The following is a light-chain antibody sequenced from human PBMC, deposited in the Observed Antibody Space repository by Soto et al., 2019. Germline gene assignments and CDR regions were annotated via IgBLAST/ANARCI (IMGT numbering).Light chain of an antibody. J-gene: IGLJ1*01. Sequence: QSALTQPASVSGSPGQSITISCTGASSDVGDYNYVSWYQHHPGKAPKLSIYEVNNRPSGVSDRFSGSKSGNVASLTISWLQAEDEADYYCSSYTSSSTYVFGTGTKVAVL. V-gene: IGLV2-14*01. CDR2: EVN. CDR3: SSYTSSSTYV. CDR1: SSDVGDYNY.